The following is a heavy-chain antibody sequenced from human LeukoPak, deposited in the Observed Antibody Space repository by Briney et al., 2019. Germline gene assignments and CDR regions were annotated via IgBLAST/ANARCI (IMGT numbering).Heavy chain of an antibody. Sequence: GGSLRLSCAASGFTFTGHTMTWLRQAPGKGLEWVSIIGGRDDRTYYADSVKGRFTISRDNSRNTLYLQMNSLRAEDTGVYYCAKRGQYYYDSSGYYYQDWGQGTLVIVSS. CDR1: GFTFTGHT. D-gene: IGHD3-22*01. V-gene: IGHV3-23*01. J-gene: IGHJ4*02. CDR2: IGGRDDRT. CDR3: AKRGQYYYDSSGYYYQD.